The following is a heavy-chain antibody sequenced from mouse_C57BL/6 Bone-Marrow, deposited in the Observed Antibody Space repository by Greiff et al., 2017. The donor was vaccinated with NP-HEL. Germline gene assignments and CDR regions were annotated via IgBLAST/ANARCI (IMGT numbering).Heavy chain of an antibody. D-gene: IGHD1-1*01. CDR2: IYPGSGST. V-gene: IGHV1-55*01. CDR3: ARIYYYCSAFAY. J-gene: IGHJ3*01. CDR1: GYTFTSYW. Sequence: QVQLQQPGAELVKPGASVKMSCKASGYTFTSYWITWVKQRPGQGLEWIGDIYPGSGSTNYNEKFKSKATLTVDTSSSTAYMQLSSLTSEDSAVYYCARIYYYCSAFAYGGRGTLVTVTA.